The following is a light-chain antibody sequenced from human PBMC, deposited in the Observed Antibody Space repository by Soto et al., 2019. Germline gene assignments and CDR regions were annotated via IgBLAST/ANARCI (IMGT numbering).Light chain of an antibody. Sequence: NFMLTQPHSVSESPGKTVTISCTRSSGSIASNYVQWYQQRPGSAPTTVIYEDNQRPSGVPDRFSGSIDSSSNSASLTISGLKMEDEADYFCQSYDSSNLLVIFGGGTKLTVL. CDR1: SGSIASNY. V-gene: IGLV6-57*04. CDR3: QSYDSSNLLVI. J-gene: IGLJ2*01. CDR2: EDN.